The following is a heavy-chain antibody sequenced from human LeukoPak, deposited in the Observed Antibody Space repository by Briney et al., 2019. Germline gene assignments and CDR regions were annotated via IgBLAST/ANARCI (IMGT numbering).Heavy chain of an antibody. Sequence: SETLSLTCTVSGGSISSYYWSWIRQPPGKGLEWIGYIYYSGSTNYNPSLKSRVTISVDTSKNQFSLKLSSVTAADTAVYYCARSHYGSGSYDNYYYYGMDVWGQGTTVTVSS. D-gene: IGHD3-10*01. CDR2: IYYSGST. V-gene: IGHV4-59*13. CDR1: GGSISSYY. J-gene: IGHJ6*02. CDR3: ARSHYGSGSYDNYYYYGMDV.